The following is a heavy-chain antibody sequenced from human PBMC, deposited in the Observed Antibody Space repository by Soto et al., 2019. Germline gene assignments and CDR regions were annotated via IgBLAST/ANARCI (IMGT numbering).Heavy chain of an antibody. CDR2: ISSRSYTI. V-gene: IGHV3-48*02. J-gene: IGHJ6*02. D-gene: IGHD6-6*01. Sequence: EVQLVESGGGLVQPGGSLRLSCAASGFSFSTYSMNWVRQAPGKGLEWVSYISSRSYTIYYVDSVKGRFTISRDNAKNSLYLQMNSLRDEYTAVYYCARGGSSSDNGMDVWGQGTTVTGSS. CDR1: GFSFSTYS. CDR3: ARGGSSSDNGMDV.